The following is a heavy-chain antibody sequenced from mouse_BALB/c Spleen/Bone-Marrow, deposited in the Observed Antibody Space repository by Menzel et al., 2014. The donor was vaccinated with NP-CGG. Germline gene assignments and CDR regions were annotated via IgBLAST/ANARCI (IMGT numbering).Heavy chain of an antibody. Sequence: VHLVESGAELARPGASVKLSCKASGYTFTGYWMQWVKQRPGQGLEWIGAIYPGDGDTRFTQKFKGKATLTADKSSSTAYMQLSSLASEDSAVYYCARAKRYGEMDYWGQGTSVTVSS. D-gene: IGHD2-14*01. J-gene: IGHJ4*01. CDR3: ARAKRYGEMDY. V-gene: IGHV1-87*01. CDR1: GYTFTGYW. CDR2: IYPGDGDT.